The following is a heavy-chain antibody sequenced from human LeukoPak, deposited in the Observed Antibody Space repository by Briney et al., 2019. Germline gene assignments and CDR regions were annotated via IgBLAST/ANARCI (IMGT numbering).Heavy chain of an antibody. D-gene: IGHD2-2*01. CDR2: INPYSGAI. CDR3: ARDPKSQLLLDY. J-gene: IGHJ4*02. V-gene: IGHV1-2*02. CDR1: GFTFTDEY. Sequence: ASVKVSCKSSGFTFTDEYIHRVRQAPGQGLEWMGWINPYSGAINYAQKFQGRVTLIRDTSISTAYMELSRLTSGDTAVYYCARDPKSQLLLDYWGQGTLVTVSS.